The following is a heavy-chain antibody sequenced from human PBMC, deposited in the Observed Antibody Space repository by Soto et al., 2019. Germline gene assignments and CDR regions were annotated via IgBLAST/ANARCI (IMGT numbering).Heavy chain of an antibody. CDR1: GFTFSSYG. J-gene: IGHJ3*02. V-gene: IGHV3-33*01. Sequence: GGSLRLSCAASGFTFSSYGMHWVRQAPGKGLEWVAVIWYDGSNKYYADSVKGRFTISRDNSKNTLYLQMNSLRAEDTAVYYCASLEMATIEAFDIWGQGTMVTVSS. CDR3: ASLEMATIEAFDI. CDR2: IWYDGSNK. D-gene: IGHD5-12*01.